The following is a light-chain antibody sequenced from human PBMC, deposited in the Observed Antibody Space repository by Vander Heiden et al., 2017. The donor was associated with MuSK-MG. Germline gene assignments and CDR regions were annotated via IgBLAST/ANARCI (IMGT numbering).Light chain of an antibody. CDR2: WAS. J-gene: IGKJ1*01. Sequence: DIVMTQSPDSLAVSLGERATINCKSRQSVLYSSNNENYLAWYQQKPGQPPKLLIYWASTRESGVPDRFSGSGSGTDFTLTISSLQAEDVAVYSCQQYYSTPQTFGQGTKVEIK. CDR1: QSVLYSSNNENY. V-gene: IGKV4-1*01. CDR3: QQYYSTPQT.